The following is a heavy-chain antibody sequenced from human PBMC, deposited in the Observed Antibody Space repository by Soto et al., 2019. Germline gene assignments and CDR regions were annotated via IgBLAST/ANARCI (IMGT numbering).Heavy chain of an antibody. V-gene: IGHV3-66*01. J-gene: IGHJ4*02. CDR2: IYSGGST. CDR3: XXXRXXGXYVXDY. CDR1: GFTVSSSY. D-gene: IGHD3-16*01. Sequence: GSLRLSCAASGFTVSSSYMSWVRQAPGKGLEWVSVIYSGGSTYYADSVKGRFTISRDSSKNTLHLQMSSLRAEDTAVYYCXXXRXXGXYVXDYWGQGTLVTVSS.